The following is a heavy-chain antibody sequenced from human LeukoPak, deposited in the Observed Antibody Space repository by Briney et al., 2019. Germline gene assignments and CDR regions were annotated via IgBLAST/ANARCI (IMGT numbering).Heavy chain of an antibody. CDR2: INHSGST. J-gene: IGHJ4*02. CDR1: GGSFSGYY. CDR3: ARGRTWGYSYGSHFDY. Sequence: SETLSLTCAVYGGSFSGYYWSWIRQPPGKGLEWIGEINHSGSTNYNPSLKSRVSISVDTSKNQFSLKLSSVSVADTAMYYCARGRTWGYSYGSHFDYWGQGTLVTVSS. D-gene: IGHD5-18*01. V-gene: IGHV4-34*01.